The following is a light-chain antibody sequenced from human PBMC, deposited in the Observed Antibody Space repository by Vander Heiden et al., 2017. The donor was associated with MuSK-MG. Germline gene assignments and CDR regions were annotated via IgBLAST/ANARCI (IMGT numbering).Light chain of an antibody. CDR2: VNSDGSH. V-gene: IGLV4-69*01. J-gene: IGLJ2*01. CDR3: QTWGTGIQV. CDR1: SGHSTNA. Sequence: QLVLTQSPSAFASLGASVKLTCTLSSGHSTNAIAWHHQQPERGPRYLMKVNSDGSHIKGDGIPDRFSGSSSGAERYLTISSLHSEDEADYYCQTWGTGIQVFGGGTKLTVL.